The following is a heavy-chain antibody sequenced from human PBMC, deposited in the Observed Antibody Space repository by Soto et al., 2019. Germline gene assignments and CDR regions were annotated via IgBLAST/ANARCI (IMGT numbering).Heavy chain of an antibody. CDR2: IIPIFGTA. CDR3: ARGNLELRVEYYFDY. D-gene: IGHD1-7*01. J-gene: IGHJ4*02. V-gene: IGHV1-69*13. CDR1: GGTFSSYA. Sequence: SVKVSCKASGGTFSSYAISWVRQAPGQGLEWMGGIIPIFGTANYAQKFQGRVTITADESTSTAYMELSSLRSEDTAVYYCARGNLELRVEYYFDYWGQGTLVTVSS.